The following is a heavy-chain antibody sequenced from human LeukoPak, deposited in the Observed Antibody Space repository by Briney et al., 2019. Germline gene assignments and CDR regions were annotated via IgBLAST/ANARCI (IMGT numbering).Heavy chain of an antibody. D-gene: IGHD3-22*01. Sequence: SETLSLTCTVSGNSFGDYYWSWIRQPAGKGLEWIGRIYTSGSTTYNPSLKSRVTMSVDTSKSQFSLKVSSVTAADTAVYYCAGLTTADAFDIWGQGTMVTVSS. V-gene: IGHV4-4*07. CDR1: GNSFGDYY. CDR2: IYTSGST. CDR3: AGLTTADAFDI. J-gene: IGHJ3*02.